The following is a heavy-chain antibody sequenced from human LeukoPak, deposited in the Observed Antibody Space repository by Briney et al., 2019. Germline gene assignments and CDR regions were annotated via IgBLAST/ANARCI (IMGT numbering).Heavy chain of an antibody. J-gene: IGHJ5*02. CDR3: ARLYDSSSYTNWFDP. Sequence: PSQTLSLTCTVSGDSIDSGPYYWSWIRQHPGKGLEWIGYIYYSGSTKYNPSLKSRVTISVDTSKNQFSLKLNSVTAADTAVYYCARLYDSSSYTNWFDPWGQGTLVTVSS. CDR2: IYYSGST. V-gene: IGHV4-61*01. CDR1: GDSIDSGPYY. D-gene: IGHD3-22*01.